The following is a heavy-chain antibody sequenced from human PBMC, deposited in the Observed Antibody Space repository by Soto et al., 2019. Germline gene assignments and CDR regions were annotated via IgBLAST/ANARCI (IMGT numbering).Heavy chain of an antibody. J-gene: IGHJ5*02. CDR2: IYYSGST. Sequence: QVQLQESGPGLVKPSQTLSLTCTVSGGSISSGGYYWSWIRQHPGKGLEWIGYIYYSGSTYYNPYLKSRVTTAVDTSKNQFSLKLISVTAADTAVYYCARVGGINWFDPWGQGTLVTVSS. V-gene: IGHV4-31*03. CDR3: ARVGGINWFDP. D-gene: IGHD3-16*01. CDR1: GGSISSGGYY.